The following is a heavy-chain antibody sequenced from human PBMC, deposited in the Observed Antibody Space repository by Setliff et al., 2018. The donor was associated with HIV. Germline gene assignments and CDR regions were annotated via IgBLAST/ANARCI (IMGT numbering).Heavy chain of an antibody. CDR2: IYYSGST. CDR3: ARGGGTGSFDY. V-gene: IGHV4-39*02. Sequence: SETLSLTCTVSGGSIDSRSYYWDWIRQPPGRGLEWIASIYYSGSTYLNPSLKSRVTISQDKSENQFSLKLTSVTAADTAVYYCARGGGTGSFDYWGQGTLVTVSS. D-gene: IGHD3-16*01. J-gene: IGHJ4*02. CDR1: GGSIDSRSYY.